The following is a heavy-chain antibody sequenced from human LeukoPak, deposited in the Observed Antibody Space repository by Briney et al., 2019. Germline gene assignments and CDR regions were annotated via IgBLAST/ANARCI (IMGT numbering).Heavy chain of an antibody. CDR2: IYYSGST. V-gene: IGHV4-59*08. D-gene: IGHD4-17*01. J-gene: IGHJ4*02. Sequence: PSETLSLTCTVSGGSITSYYWSWIRQPPGKGLEWIGYIYYSGSTNYNPSLKSRLTIPVDASKNQFSLKLSSVTATDTAVYYCASLTTVTQGYFDSWGQGTLATVSS. CDR1: GGSITSYY. CDR3: ASLTTVTQGYFDS.